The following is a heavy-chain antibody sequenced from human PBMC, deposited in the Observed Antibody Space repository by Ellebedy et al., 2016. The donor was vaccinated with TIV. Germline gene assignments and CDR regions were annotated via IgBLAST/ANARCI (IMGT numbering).Heavy chain of an antibody. V-gene: IGHV1-24*01. CDR1: GHTLIGLS. CDR3: ATYRGSHFYYFDL. D-gene: IGHD1-26*01. CDR2: FDPEDAET. J-gene: IGHJ2*01. Sequence: AASVKVSCKVSGHTLIGLSIHWVRQAPGKGLEWMGGFDPEDAETVYAQKFQGRVTMTEDTSIDTAYMELSSLRSEDTAVYYCATYRGSHFYYFDLWGRGTLVTLSS.